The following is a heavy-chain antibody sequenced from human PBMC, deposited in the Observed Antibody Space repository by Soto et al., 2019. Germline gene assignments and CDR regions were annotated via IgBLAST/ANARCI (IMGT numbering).Heavy chain of an antibody. J-gene: IGHJ5*01. D-gene: IGHD2-21*02. CDR3: ARDVLPRSSDCRDS. CDR2: VSFDGNTR. V-gene: IGHV3-30*03. Sequence: QVQVVESGGGVVQPGGSLRLSCVASGFAFRSHGMHWARQAPGKGPEWVAGVSFDGNTRNYADSVKGRFTISRDTSRNTLYLPMNRLRPEDTAVYYWARDVLPRSSDCRDSWGPGAQVTVSS. CDR1: GFAFRSHG.